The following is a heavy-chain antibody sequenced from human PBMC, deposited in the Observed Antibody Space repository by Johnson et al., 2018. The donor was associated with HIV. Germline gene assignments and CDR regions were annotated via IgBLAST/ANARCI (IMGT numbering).Heavy chain of an antibody. CDR3: ATSLTGTRPFDI. V-gene: IGHV3-11*04. CDR2: ISSSTDTI. CDR1: GFSFSDYY. D-gene: IGHD1-7*01. J-gene: IGHJ3*02. Sequence: QVQLVESGGGLVKPGGSLRVSCAASGFSFSDYYMSWIRQAPGKGLEWVSYISSSTDTIYYADSVKGRFTISRDNSKNTLYLQMNSLRAEDTAVYYCATSLTGTRPFDIWGQGTMVTVSS.